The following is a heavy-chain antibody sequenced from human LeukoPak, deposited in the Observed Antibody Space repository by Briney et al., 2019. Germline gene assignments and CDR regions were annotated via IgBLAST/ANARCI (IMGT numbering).Heavy chain of an antibody. Sequence: SETLSLTCAVSGGSISSSDSYWAWVRQPPGKGLEWIGSICFSRTTYYNPSLKSRVTMSIDTSKNHFSLKVASVTAADTAVYYCGRHFPETGRDEQPLEYWGQGSLFTVSS. J-gene: IGHJ4*02. D-gene: IGHD3-10*01. CDR1: GGSISSSDSY. CDR2: ICFSRTT. CDR3: GRHFPETGRDEQPLEY. V-gene: IGHV4-39*01.